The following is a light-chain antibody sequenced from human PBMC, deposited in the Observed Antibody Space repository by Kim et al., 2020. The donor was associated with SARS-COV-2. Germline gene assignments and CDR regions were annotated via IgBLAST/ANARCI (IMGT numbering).Light chain of an antibody. Sequence: VALGQTARITCGGNNIGSKNVHWYQQKPGQVPVLVIYRDSNRPSGIPERFSGSNSGNTATLTISRAQAGDEADYYCQVWDSSTVVFGGGTQLTVL. J-gene: IGLJ2*01. CDR2: RDS. V-gene: IGLV3-9*01. CDR3: QVWDSSTVV. CDR1: NIGSKN.